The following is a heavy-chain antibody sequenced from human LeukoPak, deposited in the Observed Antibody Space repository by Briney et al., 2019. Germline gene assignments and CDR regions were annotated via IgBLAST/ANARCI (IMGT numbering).Heavy chain of an antibody. J-gene: IGHJ4*02. CDR3: ARGIGDGYSNLDY. V-gene: IGHV1-3*01. CDR1: GYTFTSYA. Sequence: ASVKVSCKASGYTFTSYAMHWVRQAPGQRLEWMGWINAGNGNTKYSQKFQGRVTMTTDTSTSTAYMELRSLRSDDTAVYYCARGIGDGYSNLDYWGQGTLVTVSS. D-gene: IGHD5-24*01. CDR2: INAGNGNT.